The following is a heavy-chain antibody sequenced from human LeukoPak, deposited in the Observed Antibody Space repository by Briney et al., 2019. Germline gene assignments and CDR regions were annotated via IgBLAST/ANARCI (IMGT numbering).Heavy chain of an antibody. V-gene: IGHV4-39*01. Sequence: KPSETLSLTCTVSGGSISSSSYYWGWIRQPPGKGLEWIGSIYYSGSTYYNPSLKSRFTISVDTSKNQFSLKLSSVTAADTAVYYCARINWNYVDYWGQGTLVTVSS. CDR1: GGSISSSSYY. J-gene: IGHJ4*02. CDR3: ARINWNYVDY. D-gene: IGHD1-20*01. CDR2: IYYSGST.